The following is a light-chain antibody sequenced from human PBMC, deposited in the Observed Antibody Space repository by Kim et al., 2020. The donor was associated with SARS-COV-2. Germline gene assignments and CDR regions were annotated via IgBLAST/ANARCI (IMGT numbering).Light chain of an antibody. J-gene: IGKJ2*01. CDR2: GAS. CDR3: QQYGSSPYT. V-gene: IGKV3-20*01. Sequence: LTQGERATLYCKASQSVSSSYLAWYQQKPGQAPRLLIYGASSRATGIPDRFSGSGSGTDFTLTISRLEPEDFAVYYCQQYGSSPYTFGQGTKLEI. CDR1: QSVSSSY.